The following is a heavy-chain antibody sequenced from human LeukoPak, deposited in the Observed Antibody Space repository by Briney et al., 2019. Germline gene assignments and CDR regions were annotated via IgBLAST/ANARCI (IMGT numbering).Heavy chain of an antibody. CDR1: GGTFSSYA. CDR3: ARDPLEYSSSEGY. Sequence: EASVKVSCKASGGTFSSYATSWVRQAPGQGLEWMGGIIPIFGTANYAQKFQGRVTITADESTSTAYMELSSLRSEDTAVYYCARDPLEYSSSEGYWGQGTLVTVSS. CDR2: IIPIFGTA. D-gene: IGHD6-6*01. V-gene: IGHV1-69*13. J-gene: IGHJ4*02.